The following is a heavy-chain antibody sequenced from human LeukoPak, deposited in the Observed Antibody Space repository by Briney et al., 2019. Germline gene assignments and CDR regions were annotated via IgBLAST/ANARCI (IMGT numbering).Heavy chain of an antibody. CDR3: ARENWRDGYVGSK. CDR1: GGSIVSSTFY. V-gene: IGHV4-39*07. D-gene: IGHD5-24*01. J-gene: IGHJ4*02. Sequence: ASETLSLTCSVSGGSIVSSTFYWGWVRQPPGKGLEWIGIIHHSGSTYYNSSLKSRVTISVDTSKNTLSLKLNSVTAADTAVYYCARENWRDGYVGSKWGQGTLVTVSS. CDR2: IHHSGST.